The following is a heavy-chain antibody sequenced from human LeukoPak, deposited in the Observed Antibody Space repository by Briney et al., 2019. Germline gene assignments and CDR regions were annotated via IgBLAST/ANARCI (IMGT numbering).Heavy chain of an antibody. Sequence: GGSLRLSCAASGFTFSSYAMSWVRQAPGKGLEWISTITASGVTTYYADSVKGRFTISRDNSKNTLFLQMNSPRAEDTAVYYCAKAPYDTSGFSSPNYFDYWGQGTLVTVSS. CDR1: GFTFSSYA. J-gene: IGHJ4*02. CDR3: AKAPYDTSGFSSPNYFDY. D-gene: IGHD3-22*01. V-gene: IGHV3-23*01. CDR2: ITASGVTT.